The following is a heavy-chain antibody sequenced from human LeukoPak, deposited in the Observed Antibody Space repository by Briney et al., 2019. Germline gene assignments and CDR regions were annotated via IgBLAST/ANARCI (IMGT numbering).Heavy chain of an antibody. Sequence: SQTLSLTCTVSGHSISSGYYWGWIRQPPGKVLDWIGNIYHSGSTYYNPSLKSRVTISVDTSKNQFSLKVRSVTAADTAVYYCARAAAKLSYMDVWGKGTTVTVSS. CDR2: IYHSGST. J-gene: IGHJ6*03. D-gene: IGHD6-25*01. V-gene: IGHV4-38-2*02. CDR3: ARAAAKLSYMDV. CDR1: GHSISSGYY.